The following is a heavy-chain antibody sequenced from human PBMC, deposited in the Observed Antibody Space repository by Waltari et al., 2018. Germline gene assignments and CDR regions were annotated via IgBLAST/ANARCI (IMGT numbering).Heavy chain of an antibody. Sequence: QVQLEQSGAEVKKPGASMKVSCKVSGYAISELSMHWVRKSHGEGLDWMGGFNPEDGEIIYAQKFRGRVTMTEDTSTETVYMDLSSLRSEDTAVYYCATSNSGGRRGFDYWGQGTLVTVSS. J-gene: IGHJ4*02. CDR2: FNPEDGEI. CDR1: GYAISELS. V-gene: IGHV1-24*01. D-gene: IGHD2-15*01. CDR3: ATSNSGGRRGFDY.